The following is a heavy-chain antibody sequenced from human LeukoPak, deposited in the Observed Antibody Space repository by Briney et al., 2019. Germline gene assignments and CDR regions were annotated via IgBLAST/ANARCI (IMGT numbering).Heavy chain of an antibody. J-gene: IGHJ4*02. Sequence: GGSLRLSCAAPGFTFSSHSMSWVRQAPGKGLEWVSSISGSSSYIYYADSVKGRFTISRDNAKSSLYLQMNSLRAEDTAVYYCARVMDPGISWTQGVDYWGQGTLVTVSS. D-gene: IGHD2-2*01. CDR1: GFTFSSHS. CDR2: ISGSSSYI. V-gene: IGHV3-21*01. CDR3: ARVMDPGISWTQGVDY.